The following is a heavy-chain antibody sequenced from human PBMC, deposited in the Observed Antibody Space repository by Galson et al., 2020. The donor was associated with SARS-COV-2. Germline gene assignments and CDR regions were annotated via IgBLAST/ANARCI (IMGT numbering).Heavy chain of an antibody. CDR1: GFTFSSYA. Sequence: GGSLRLSCAASGFTFSSYAMSWVRQAPGQGLEWVSAISGSGGSTYYADSVKGRFTISRDNSKNTLYLQMNSLRAEDTAVYYCAKDHGGIAVAGGELDYWGQGTLVTVSS. D-gene: IGHD6-19*01. J-gene: IGHJ4*02. CDR3: AKDHGGIAVAGGELDY. V-gene: IGHV3-23*01. CDR2: ISGSGGST.